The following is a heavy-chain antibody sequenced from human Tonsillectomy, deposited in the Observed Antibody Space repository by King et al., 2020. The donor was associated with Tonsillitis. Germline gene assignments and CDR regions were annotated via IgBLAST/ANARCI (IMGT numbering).Heavy chain of an antibody. J-gene: IGHJ4*02. CDR1: GYTFTSYG. D-gene: IGHD3-22*01. V-gene: IGHV1-18*01. Sequence: QLVQSGAEVKKPGASVKVSCKASGYTFTSYGISWVRQAPGQGLEWMGWISAYNGNTNYAQKLQGRVTMTTDTSTSTAYMELRGLRSDDTAVYYCARVTTYYYDSSGYYLVDYWGQGTLVTVSS. CDR2: ISAYNGNT. CDR3: ARVTTYYYDSSGYYLVDY.